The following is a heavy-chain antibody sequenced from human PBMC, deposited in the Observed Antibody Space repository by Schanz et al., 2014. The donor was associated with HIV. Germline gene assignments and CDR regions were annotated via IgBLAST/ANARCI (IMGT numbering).Heavy chain of an antibody. CDR3: AKMEMAIVRWYYGMDV. Sequence: EVQLVESGGSVVRPGGSLRLSCAASGLTFDDYGMSWVRQAPGKGLEWVSRISSDGSSTSYADSVKGRFTISRDNAKNTLYLQTNSLRGEDTAVYYCAKMEMAIVRWYYGMDVWGQGTTVAVS. D-gene: IGHD3-16*02. CDR2: ISSDGSST. CDR1: GLTFDDYG. V-gene: IGHV3-20*04. J-gene: IGHJ6*02.